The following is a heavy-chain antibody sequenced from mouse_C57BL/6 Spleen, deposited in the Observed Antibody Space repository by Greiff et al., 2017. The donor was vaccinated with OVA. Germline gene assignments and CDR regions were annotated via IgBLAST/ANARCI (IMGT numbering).Heavy chain of an antibody. Sequence: DVMLVESGGDLVKPGGSLKLSCAASGFTFSSYGMSWVRQTPDKRLEWVATISSGGSYTYYPDSVKGRFTISRDNAKNTLYLQMSSLKSEDTAMYYCARYSNSPSDYWGQGTTLTVSS. D-gene: IGHD2-5*01. CDR1: GFTFSSYG. J-gene: IGHJ2*01. V-gene: IGHV5-6*02. CDR2: ISSGGSYT. CDR3: ARYSNSPSDY.